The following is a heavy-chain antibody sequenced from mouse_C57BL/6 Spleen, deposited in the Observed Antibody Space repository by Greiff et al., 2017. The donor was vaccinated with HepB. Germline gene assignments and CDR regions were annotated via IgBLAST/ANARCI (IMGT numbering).Heavy chain of an antibody. CDR2: ISDGGSYT. Sequence: EVQGVESGGGLVKPGGSLKLSCAASGFTFSSYAMSWVRQTPEKRLEWVATISDGGSYTYYPDNVKGRFTISRDNAKNNLYLQMSHLKSEDTAMYYCARDRGYDYDDFDYWGQGTTLTVSS. J-gene: IGHJ2*01. D-gene: IGHD2-4*01. CDR1: GFTFSSYA. V-gene: IGHV5-4*01. CDR3: ARDRGYDYDDFDY.